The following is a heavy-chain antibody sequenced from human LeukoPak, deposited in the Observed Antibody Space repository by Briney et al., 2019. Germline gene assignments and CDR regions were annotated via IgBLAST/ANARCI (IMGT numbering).Heavy chain of an antibody. CDR3: ARDAGSDYYYYMDV. J-gene: IGHJ6*03. D-gene: IGHD3-10*01. CDR1: GGSISSYY. CDR2: IYTSGST. V-gene: IGHV4-4*07. Sequence: PEALSLTCTVSGGSISSYYWSWIRQPAGKGLEWIGRIYTSGSTNYNPSLKSRVTMSVDTSKNQFSLKLSSVTAADTAVYYCARDAGSDYYYYMDVWGKGTTVTVSS.